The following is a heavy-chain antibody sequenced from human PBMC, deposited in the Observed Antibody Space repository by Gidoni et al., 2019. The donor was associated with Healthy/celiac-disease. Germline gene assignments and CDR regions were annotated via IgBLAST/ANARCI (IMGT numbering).Heavy chain of an antibody. CDR1: GYTFTSYY. D-gene: IGHD1-1*01. V-gene: IGHV1-46*03. CDR3: ARDSGYGFDY. Sequence: QVQLLQSGAEVKKPGASVKVSCKTSGYTFTSYYMHWVRQAPGQGLEWMGIINPTGGITNYAQKFQGRVTMTRDTSTSTVYMELSSLRSEDTAVYYCARDSGYGFDYWGQGTLVTVSS. CDR2: INPTGGIT. J-gene: IGHJ4*02.